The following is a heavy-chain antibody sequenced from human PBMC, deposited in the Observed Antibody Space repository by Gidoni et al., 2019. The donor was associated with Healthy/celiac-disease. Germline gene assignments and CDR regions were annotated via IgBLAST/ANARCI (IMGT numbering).Heavy chain of an antibody. CDR1: GLPFSNDW. CDR2: IKSKTDGGTT. V-gene: IGHV3-15*01. Sequence: EVQLVESGGGLVKPGGSLRLSCAASGLPFSNDWMSWVRQAPGKGLEWVGRIKSKTDGGTTDYAAPVKGRFTISRDDSKNTLYLQMNSLKTEDTAVYYCTTAWGIFGHLYGMDVWGQGTTVTVSS. D-gene: IGHD3-3*01. J-gene: IGHJ6*02. CDR3: TTAWGIFGHLYGMDV.